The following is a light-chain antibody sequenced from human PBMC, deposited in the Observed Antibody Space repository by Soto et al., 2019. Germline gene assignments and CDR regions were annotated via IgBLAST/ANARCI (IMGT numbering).Light chain of an antibody. J-gene: IGLJ3*02. CDR1: SGHSSNA. CDR2: VNSDGSH. V-gene: IGLV4-69*01. CDR3: QTWDTGILV. Sequence: QPVLTQSPSASASLGASVQLTCTLSSGHSSNAIAWHQQQSEKGPRYLMKVNSDGSHTKGDGIPHRFSGSSSGAERYLTISSLQSEDEADYYCQTWDTGILVFGGGTKLTVL.